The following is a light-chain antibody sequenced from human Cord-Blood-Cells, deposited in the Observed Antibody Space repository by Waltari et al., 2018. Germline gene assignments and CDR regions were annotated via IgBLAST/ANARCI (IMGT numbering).Light chain of an antibody. Sequence: IVMTQSPATLSVSPGARATLSCRSSQSVSSNFAWYQQKPGQAPRLRIYGASTRATGIPARFSGSGSGTEFTLTISSLQSEDFAVYYCQQYNNWPWTFGQGTKVEIK. CDR2: GAS. CDR1: QSVSSN. CDR3: QQYNNWPWT. V-gene: IGKV3-15*01. J-gene: IGKJ1*01.